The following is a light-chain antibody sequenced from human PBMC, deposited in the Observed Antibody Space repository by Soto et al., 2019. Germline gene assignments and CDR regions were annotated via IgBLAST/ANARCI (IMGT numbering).Light chain of an antibody. CDR3: QQYISDG. CDR2: KAS. Sequence: DIQMTQSPSTLSASVGDRVTITCRASQSISTWLAWYQQKPGKAPKLLINKASTLESGVPSRFSGSGSGTEVTLTISSLQPDDFATYYCQQYISDGFGQGTKLEIK. V-gene: IGKV1-5*03. J-gene: IGKJ2*01. CDR1: QSISTW.